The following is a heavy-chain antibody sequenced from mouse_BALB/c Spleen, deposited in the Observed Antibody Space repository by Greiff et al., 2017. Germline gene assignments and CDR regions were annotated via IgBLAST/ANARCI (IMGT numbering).Heavy chain of an antibody. CDR1: GFSLTSYG. CDR2: IWSGGST. D-gene: IGHD1-1*01. Sequence: VKLVESGPGLVQPSQSLSITCTVSGFSLTSYGVHWVRQSPGKGLEWLGVIWSGGSTDYNAAFISRLSISKDNSKSQVFFKMNSLQANDTAIYYCARRSPVTTVVAYYAMDYWGEGTSVTVAS. V-gene: IGHV2-2*02. J-gene: IGHJ4*01. CDR3: ARRSPVTTVVAYYAMDY.